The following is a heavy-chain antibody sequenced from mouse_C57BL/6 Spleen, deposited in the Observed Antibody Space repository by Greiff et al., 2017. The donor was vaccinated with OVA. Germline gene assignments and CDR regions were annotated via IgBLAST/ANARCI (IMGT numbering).Heavy chain of an antibody. CDR1: GYTFTSYW. CDR2: INPSSGYT. D-gene: IGHD2-3*01. Sequence: QVQLKESGAELAKPGASVKLSCKASGYTFTSYWMHWVKQRPGQGLEWIGYINPSSGYTKYNQKFKDKATLTADKSSSTAYMQLSSLTYEDSAGYYCASVYDGYYVDWGQGTLVTVSA. CDR3: ASVYDGYYVD. J-gene: IGHJ3*01. V-gene: IGHV1-7*01.